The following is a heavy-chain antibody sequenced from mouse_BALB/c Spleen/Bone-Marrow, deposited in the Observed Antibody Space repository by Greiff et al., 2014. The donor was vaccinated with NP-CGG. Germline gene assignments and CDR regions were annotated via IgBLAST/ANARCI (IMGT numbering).Heavy chain of an antibody. J-gene: IGHJ2*01. Sequence: VKLVESGAELVKPGASVKLSCKASGYTFTSYYMYWVKQRPGQGLEWIGEINPSNGGTNFNEKFKSKATLTVDKSSSTAYMQLSSLTSEDSVVYYCTRSTMITYFDYWGQGTTLTVSS. CDR1: GYTFTSYY. CDR2: INPSNGGT. D-gene: IGHD2-4*01. V-gene: IGHV1S81*02. CDR3: TRSTMITYFDY.